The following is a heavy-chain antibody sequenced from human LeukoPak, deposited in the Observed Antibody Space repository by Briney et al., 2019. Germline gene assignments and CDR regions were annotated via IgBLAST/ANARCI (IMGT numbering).Heavy chain of an antibody. CDR3: SRDFNGRNDF. J-gene: IGHJ4*02. CDR1: GFTFSSYW. CDR2: INSDGSST. V-gene: IGHV3-74*01. Sequence: GGSLRLSCAASGFTFSSYWMHWVRQVPGKGLVWVSRINSDGSSTSYADSVKDRFTISRDNAKNTLSLEMSSLGDEDTAVYYCSRDFNGRNDFWGQGTLVTVSS. D-gene: IGHD1-14*01.